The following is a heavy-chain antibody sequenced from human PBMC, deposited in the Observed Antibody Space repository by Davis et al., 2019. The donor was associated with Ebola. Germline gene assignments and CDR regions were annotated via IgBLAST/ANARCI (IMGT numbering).Heavy chain of an antibody. Sequence: GESLKTSCVGSGFTFSTFAMHWVRQAPGRGLEWVALISYDGNKKFYTDSVKGRFTISSDNSKNTLHLQMDSLRPEDTAVYYCATQGVRYGDYPFDFWGPGTLVTVSS. V-gene: IGHV3-30-3*01. CDR1: GFTFSTFA. CDR2: ISYDGNKK. D-gene: IGHD4-17*01. CDR3: ATQGVRYGDYPFDF. J-gene: IGHJ4*02.